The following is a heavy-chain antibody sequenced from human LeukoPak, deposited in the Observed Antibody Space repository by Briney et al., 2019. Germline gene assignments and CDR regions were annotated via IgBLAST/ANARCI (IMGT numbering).Heavy chain of an antibody. CDR2: ISNNGRNK. CDR3: TRDLTGHYSIDY. D-gene: IGHD3-22*01. V-gene: IGHV3-30*04. CDR1: GFTFSSYA. J-gene: IGHJ4*02. Sequence: GGSLRLSCVASGFTFSSYAMSWVRQAPGKGLEWVAFISNNGRNKDYADSVKGRFTISRDNSKNTLYLQVNSLRPDDTAVYYCTRDLTGHYSIDYWGQGTLVTVSS.